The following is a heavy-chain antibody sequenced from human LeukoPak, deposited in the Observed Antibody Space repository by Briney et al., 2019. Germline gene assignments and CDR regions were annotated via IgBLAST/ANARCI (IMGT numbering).Heavy chain of an antibody. CDR3: ARGGPYSSGWYGD. CDR1: GFSLSTSGMR. V-gene: IGHV2-70*04. D-gene: IGHD6-19*01. J-gene: IGHJ4*02. CDR2: IDWDDEK. Sequence: ESGPTLVNPTQTLTLTCTFSGFSLSTSGMRVSWIRQPPGKALERLARIDWDDEKFYSTSLKTRLTISKEPSKNQVVLTMTNMDPVDTATYYCARGGPYSSGWYGDWGQGTLATVSS.